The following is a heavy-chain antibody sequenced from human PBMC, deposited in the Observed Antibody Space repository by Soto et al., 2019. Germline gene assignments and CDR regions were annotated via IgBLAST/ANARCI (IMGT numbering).Heavy chain of an antibody. CDR1: GFTFSSYA. Sequence: GGSLRLSCAASGFTFSSYAMHWVRQAPGKGLEWVAVISYDGSNKYYADSVKGRFTISRDNSKNTLYLQMNSLRAEDTAVYYCAKADRSGHFDYWGQGTLVTVSS. D-gene: IGHD6-19*01. J-gene: IGHJ4*02. CDR3: AKADRSGHFDY. CDR2: ISYDGSNK. V-gene: IGHV3-30-3*01.